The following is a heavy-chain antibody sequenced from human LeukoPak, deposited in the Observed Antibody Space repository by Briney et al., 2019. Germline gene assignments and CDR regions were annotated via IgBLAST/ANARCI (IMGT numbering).Heavy chain of an antibody. D-gene: IGHD1-20*01. CDR2: ISYDGSNK. CDR1: RFTFSSYA. V-gene: IGHV3-30-3*01. J-gene: IGHJ4*02. CDR3: ARDLTGAIDY. Sequence: PGGSLRLSCAASRFTFSSYAMHWVRQAPGKGLEWVAVISYDGSNKYYADSVKGRFTISRDNSKNTLYLQMNSLRAEDTAVYYCARDLTGAIDYWGQGTLVTVSS.